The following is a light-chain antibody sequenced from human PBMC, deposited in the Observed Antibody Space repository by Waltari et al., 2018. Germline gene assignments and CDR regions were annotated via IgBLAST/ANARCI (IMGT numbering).Light chain of an antibody. CDR3: QQYHSSPPT. V-gene: IGKV4-1*01. J-gene: IGKJ2*01. Sequence: ILMTQSPDSLAVSLGERATITCKSSYGLNVHNFLAWYQQKRRQPPQLLFYGASTREPGVPDRFSGSGSETDVSLTISGLQAEDVAVYCCQQYHSSPPTFGQGTNLEIK. CDR1: YGLNVHNF. CDR2: GAS.